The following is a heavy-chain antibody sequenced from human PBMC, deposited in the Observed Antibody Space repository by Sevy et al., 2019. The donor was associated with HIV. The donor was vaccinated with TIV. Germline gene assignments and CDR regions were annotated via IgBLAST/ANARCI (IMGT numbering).Heavy chain of an antibody. J-gene: IGHJ6*02. D-gene: IGHD2-21*01. Sequence: GGSLRLSCAASGFPFNDHAMHWVRQVPGKGLEWVSGISWNSSNIGYADSVKGRFTISRDNARHFVYLETNSLRPEDTDFYYCAKNINRGCDGVNCYSYYYYFYGLDVWGQGTTVTVSS. CDR3: AKNINRGCDGVNCYSYYYYFYGLDV. V-gene: IGHV3-9*01. CDR2: ISWNSSNI. CDR1: GFPFNDHA.